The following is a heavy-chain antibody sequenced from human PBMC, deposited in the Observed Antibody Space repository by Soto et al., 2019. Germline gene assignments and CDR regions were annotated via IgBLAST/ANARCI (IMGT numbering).Heavy chain of an antibody. V-gene: IGHV3-23*01. Sequence: GGSLRLSCAVSGFTFDNYAMSWVRQPPGKGLEWVSGVSATGRNKVYADSVKGRFTISRDNSKNTLYLQMNSLRAEDTAVYYCAGDWELLVDYWVQGTLVTVSA. D-gene: IGHD1-26*01. CDR3: AGDWELLVDY. J-gene: IGHJ4*02. CDR1: GFTFDNYA. CDR2: VSATGRNK.